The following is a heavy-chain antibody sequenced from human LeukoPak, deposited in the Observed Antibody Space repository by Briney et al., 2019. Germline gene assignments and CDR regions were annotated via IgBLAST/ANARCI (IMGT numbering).Heavy chain of an antibody. CDR2: IYISGSA. CDR1: RASISPYY. D-gene: IGHD3-10*01. V-gene: IGHV4-4*07. J-gene: IGHJ4*02. Sequence: PSETLSLTCTVSRASISPYYWSWIRQPAGKGLEWIGHIYISGSANYNPSLKSRVTMSLDTSKNQFSLKLNSVTAADTAVYYCAKEGMIRGVIDYWGQGALVTVSS. CDR3: AKEGMIRGVIDY.